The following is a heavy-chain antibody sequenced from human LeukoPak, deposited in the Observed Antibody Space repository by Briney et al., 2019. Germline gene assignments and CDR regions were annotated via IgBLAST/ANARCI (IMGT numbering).Heavy chain of an antibody. V-gene: IGHV5-51*01. CDR2: IYPCDSDT. D-gene: IGHD3-22*01. CDR1: GYSFTSYW. J-gene: IGHJ4*02. CDR3: ARRFPTRYYDSSGYPDY. Sequence: GESLKISCKGSGYSFTSYWIGWVRQMPGKGLEWMGIIYPCDSDTRYSPSFQGQVTISADKSISTAYLQWSSLKASDTAMYYCARRFPTRYYDSSGYPDYWGQGTLVTVSS.